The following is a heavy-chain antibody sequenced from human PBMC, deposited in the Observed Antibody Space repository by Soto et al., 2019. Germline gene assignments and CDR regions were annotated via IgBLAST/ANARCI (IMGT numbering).Heavy chain of an antibody. CDR1: GFTFSSCA. CDR3: AKGRSYYYYYGVYV. J-gene: IGHJ6*02. Sequence: EVQLLESGGGLVQPGGSLRLSCAASGFTFSSCAMGWVRQAPGKGLEWVSDIIDSGASTYYADSVKGRFTISRDKSKSTLYLQMNSLRAEDTALYYCAKGRSYYYYYGVYVWGQGTTVTVSS. V-gene: IGHV3-23*01. CDR2: IIDSGAST.